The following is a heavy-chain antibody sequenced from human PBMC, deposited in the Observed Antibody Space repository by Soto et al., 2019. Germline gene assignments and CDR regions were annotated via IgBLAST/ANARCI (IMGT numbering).Heavy chain of an antibody. CDR2: IYYSGST. Sequence: SETLSLTCTVSGGSISSYYWSWIRQPPGKGLEWIGYIYYSGSTHYNPSLKTRVTISVDTSKNQVSLKLYSVTAADTAVYYCATADGFGVVTPFFEYWGQGILVTVSS. J-gene: IGHJ4*02. V-gene: IGHV4-59*08. CDR1: GGSISSYY. D-gene: IGHD3-3*01. CDR3: ATADGFGVVTPFFEY.